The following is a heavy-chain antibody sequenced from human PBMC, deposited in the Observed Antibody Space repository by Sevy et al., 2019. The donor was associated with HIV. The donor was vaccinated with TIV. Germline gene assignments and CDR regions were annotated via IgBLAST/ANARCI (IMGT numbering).Heavy chain of an antibody. Sequence: GGSLRLSCAASGFTFSSYWMSWVRQAPGKGLEWVANIKQDGSEKYYVDSVKGRFTISRDNAKNSLYLQMNSLRAEDTAVYYCARDAPRGYSSSWYRVARIYYMDVWDKGTTVTVSS. D-gene: IGHD6-13*01. CDR2: IKQDGSEK. J-gene: IGHJ6*03. CDR3: ARDAPRGYSSSWYRVARIYYMDV. CDR1: GFTFSSYW. V-gene: IGHV3-7*03.